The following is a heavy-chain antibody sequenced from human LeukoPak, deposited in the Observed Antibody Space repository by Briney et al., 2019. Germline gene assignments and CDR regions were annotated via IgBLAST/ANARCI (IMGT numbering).Heavy chain of an antibody. V-gene: IGHV3-21*01. Sequence: GGSLRLSCAASGLTFSSYSMNWVRRAPGKGLEWVSSISSSSSYIYYADSVKGRFTISRDNAKNSLYLQMNSLRAEDTAVYYCARERALGYYYDSSWGQGTLVTVSS. CDR1: GLTFSSYS. J-gene: IGHJ4*02. CDR3: ARERALGYYYDSS. D-gene: IGHD3-22*01. CDR2: ISSSSSYI.